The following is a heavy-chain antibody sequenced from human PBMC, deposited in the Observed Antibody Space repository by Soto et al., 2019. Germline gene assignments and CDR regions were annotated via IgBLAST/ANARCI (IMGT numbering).Heavy chain of an antibody. CDR1: GYSFTSYW. V-gene: IGHV5-51*01. CDR2: IYPGDSDT. J-gene: IGHJ5*02. Sequence: GESLKISCKGSGYSFTSYWIGWVRQMPGKGLEWMGIIYPGDSDTRYSPSFQGQVTISADKSISTTYLQWSSLKASDTAMYYCARQNLRYLSPFDPWGQGTLVTVSS. D-gene: IGHD3-9*01. CDR3: ARQNLRYLSPFDP.